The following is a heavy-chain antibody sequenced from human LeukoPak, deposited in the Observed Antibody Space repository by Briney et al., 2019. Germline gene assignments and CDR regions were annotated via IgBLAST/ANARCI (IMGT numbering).Heavy chain of an antibody. CDR2: IIPILGIA. CDR3: ATDPRTSPDDSSGYYLGY. CDR1: GGTFSSYT. V-gene: IGHV1-69*04. Sequence: GASVKVSCKASGGTFSSYTISWVRQAPGQGLEWMGRIIPILGIANYAQKFQGRVTITADKSTSTAYMELSSLRSEDTAVYYCATDPRTSPDDSSGYYLGYWGQGTLVTVSS. J-gene: IGHJ4*02. D-gene: IGHD3-22*01.